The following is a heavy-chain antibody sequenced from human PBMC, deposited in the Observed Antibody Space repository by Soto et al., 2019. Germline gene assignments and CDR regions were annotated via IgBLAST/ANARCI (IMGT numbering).Heavy chain of an antibody. D-gene: IGHD3-10*01. CDR3: ARAFAQWFGQPPLRS. CDR1: GFIFSDYG. CDR2: IYYDGSNT. J-gene: IGHJ5*01. V-gene: IGHV3-33*01. Sequence: GGSLRLSCAASGFIFSDYGMHLVRQTPGKGLDWLAVIYYDGSNTYYADSVMGPFTISRHNSDSTVFREMNGLRAEDSAVYYCARAFAQWFGQPPLRSGGRGTLVNVSS.